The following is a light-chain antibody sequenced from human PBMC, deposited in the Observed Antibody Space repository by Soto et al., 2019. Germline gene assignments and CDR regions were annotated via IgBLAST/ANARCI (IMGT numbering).Light chain of an antibody. Sequence: EIVVTQSPGTLSLSPGERATLSCRASQSVSSNYLAWYQQKPGQAPRLLIYGASSRASDIPDRFSGSGSGTDFTLIISRLEPEDFAMYYCQQYGSTPFTFDPGTKVDVK. V-gene: IGKV3-20*01. CDR3: QQYGSTPFT. CDR2: GAS. J-gene: IGKJ3*01. CDR1: QSVSSNY.